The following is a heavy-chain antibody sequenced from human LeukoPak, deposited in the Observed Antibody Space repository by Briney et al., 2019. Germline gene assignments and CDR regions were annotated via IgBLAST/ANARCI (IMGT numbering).Heavy chain of an antibody. J-gene: IGHJ6*02. CDR2: INPNSGGT. V-gene: IGHV1-2*02. CDR1: GYTFTGYY. CDR3: ARATRGYYYYGMDV. D-gene: IGHD3-10*01. Sequence: ASVKVSCKASGYTFTGYYMHWVRQAPGQGLEWMGCINPNSGGTNYAQKFQGRVTMTRDTSISTAYMELSRLRSDDTAVYYCARATRGYYYYGMDVWGQGTTVTVSS.